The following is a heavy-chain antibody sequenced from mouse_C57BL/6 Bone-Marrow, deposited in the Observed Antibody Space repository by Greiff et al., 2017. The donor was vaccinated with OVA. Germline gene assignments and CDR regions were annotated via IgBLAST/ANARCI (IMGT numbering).Heavy chain of an antibody. D-gene: IGHD1-1*01. CDR1: GYTFTDYY. CDR2: IYPGSGNT. Sequence: QVQLQQSGAELVRPGASVKLSCKASGYTFTDYYINWVKQRPGQGLEWIARIYPGSGNTYYNEKFKGKATLTAEKSSSTAYMQLSSLTSEDFAVYFCARWGYYGTKYYFDYWGQGTTLTVSS. CDR3: ARWGYYGTKYYFDY. V-gene: IGHV1-76*01. J-gene: IGHJ2*01.